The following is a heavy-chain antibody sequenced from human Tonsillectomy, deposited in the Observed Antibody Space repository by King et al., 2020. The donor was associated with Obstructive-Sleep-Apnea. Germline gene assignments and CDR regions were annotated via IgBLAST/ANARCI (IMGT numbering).Heavy chain of an antibody. CDR3: ARSPQQWLDYFDY. V-gene: IGHV5-51*01. CDR1: GYSFSTYW. J-gene: IGHJ4*02. D-gene: IGHD6-19*01. Sequence: EVQLVESGAEVKKPGESLKISCKGSGYSFSTYWIGWVRQMPGKGLEWMGIIYPGDSDTRYSPSFQGQVTISADKSISTAYLRWSSLKASDTAMYYCARSPQQWLDYFDYWGQGTLVTVSS. CDR2: IYPGDSDT.